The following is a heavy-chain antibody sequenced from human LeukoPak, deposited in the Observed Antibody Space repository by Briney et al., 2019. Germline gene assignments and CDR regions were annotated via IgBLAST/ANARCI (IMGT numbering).Heavy chain of an antibody. CDR3: ARVWGSTGDLNY. Sequence: GGSLRLSCAASGFTFSSYSMNWVRQAPGKGLEWVSSISSSSSYIYYADSVKGRFTVSRDNAKNTVYLQMNSLRGEDTAVYYCARVWGSTGDLNYWGQGTLVTVSS. J-gene: IGHJ4*02. CDR2: ISSSSSYI. D-gene: IGHD7-27*01. V-gene: IGHV3-21*06. CDR1: GFTFSSYS.